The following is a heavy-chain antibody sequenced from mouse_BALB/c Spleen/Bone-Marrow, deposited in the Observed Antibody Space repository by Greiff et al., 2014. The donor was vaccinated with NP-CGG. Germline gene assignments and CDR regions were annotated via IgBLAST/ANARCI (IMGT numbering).Heavy chain of an antibody. CDR2: ISSSYGDA. D-gene: IGHD1-1*01. CDR1: GYTFTDYA. CDR3: AIGRSYYYGTSYYFDY. V-gene: IGHV1S137*01. Sequence: QVQLQQSGAELVRPGVSVKISCKGSGYTFTDYAMHWVKQSHAKSLEWIGIISSSYGDATYNQKFKGKSTMTVDKSSNTADMELARLTSKESAIDYCAIGRSYYYGTSYYFDYWGQGTTLTVSS. J-gene: IGHJ2*01.